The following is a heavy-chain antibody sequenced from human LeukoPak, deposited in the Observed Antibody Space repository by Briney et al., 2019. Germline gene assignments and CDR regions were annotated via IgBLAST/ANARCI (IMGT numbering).Heavy chain of an antibody. Sequence: GGSLRLSCAASGFTFSSYGMHWVRQAPGEGLEWVAFIRYDGSNKYYADSVKGRFTISRDNPKNTLYLQMNSLRAEDTAVYYCAKEEFDSGGSCYPDYWGQGTLVTVSS. D-gene: IGHD2-15*01. CDR2: IRYDGSNK. CDR3: AKEEFDSGGSCYPDY. V-gene: IGHV3-30*02. J-gene: IGHJ4*02. CDR1: GFTFSSYG.